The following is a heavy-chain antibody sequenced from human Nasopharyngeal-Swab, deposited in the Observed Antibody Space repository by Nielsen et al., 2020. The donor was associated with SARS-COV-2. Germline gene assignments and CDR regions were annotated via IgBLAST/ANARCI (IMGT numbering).Heavy chain of an antibody. CDR2: VYYSGRT. CDR3: ARDRRSRLKHCSSTSCMYQSDYYGMDV. V-gene: IGHV4-61*01. CDR1: GGSVSSGSYY. J-gene: IGHJ6*02. Sequence: SETLSLTCTVSGGSVSSGSYYWSWIRQPPGKGLEWIGYVYYSGRTNCNPSLKSRVTTSVDTSKNQFSLNLSSVTAANTAVYYCARDRRSRLKHCSSTSCMYQSDYYGMDVWGQGTTVTVSS. D-gene: IGHD2-2*01.